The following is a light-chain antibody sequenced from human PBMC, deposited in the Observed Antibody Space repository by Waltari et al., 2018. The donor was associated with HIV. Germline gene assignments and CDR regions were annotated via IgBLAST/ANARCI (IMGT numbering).Light chain of an antibody. Sequence: QSALTQPRSVSGSPGQSVTISCTGTSNDVGGYNYVSWFLQHPGKAPKLMIYDVIKRPSGVPDRFSGSKSGNTASLTISGLQVEDEANYYCCSSTGNYTWVFGGGTKLTVL. CDR3: CSSTGNYTWV. CDR2: DVI. J-gene: IGLJ3*02. V-gene: IGLV2-11*01. CDR1: SNDVGGYNY.